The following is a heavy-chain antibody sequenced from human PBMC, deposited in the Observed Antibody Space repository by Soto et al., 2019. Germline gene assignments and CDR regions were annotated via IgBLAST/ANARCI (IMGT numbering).Heavy chain of an antibody. CDR1: GDSVSSGGYY. J-gene: IGHJ6*02. D-gene: IGHD6-19*01. CDR2: IYSSGSA. Sequence: PSETLSLTCTVSGDSVSSGGYYWSWIRQPPGKGLEWIGYIYSSGSANYNPSLKSRVTISRDTSKNQISLEVASVTAADTAGYYCARGFSSVSMDAWGQGTTVTVSS. V-gene: IGHV4-61*08. CDR3: ARGFSSVSMDA.